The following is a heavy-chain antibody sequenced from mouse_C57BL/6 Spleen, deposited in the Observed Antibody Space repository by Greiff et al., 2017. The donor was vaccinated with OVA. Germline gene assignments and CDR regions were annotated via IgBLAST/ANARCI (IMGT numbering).Heavy chain of an antibody. J-gene: IGHJ1*03. CDR3: ARNYYGSSYWYFDV. Sequence: VQLKQSGPVLVKPGPSVKISCKASGFTFTDYYMHWVKQSHGKSLEWIGLVYPYNGGTSYNQKFKGKATLTVDTSSSTAYMELNSLTSVYSAVYYCARNYYGSSYWYFDVWGTGTTVTVSS. D-gene: IGHD1-1*01. CDR2: VYPYNGGT. V-gene: IGHV1-36*01. CDR1: GFTFTDYY.